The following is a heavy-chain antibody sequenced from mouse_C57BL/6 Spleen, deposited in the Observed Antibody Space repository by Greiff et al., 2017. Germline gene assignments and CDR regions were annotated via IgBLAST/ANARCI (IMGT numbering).Heavy chain of an antibody. D-gene: IGHD2-3*01. V-gene: IGHV1-63*01. CDR1: GYTFTNYW. Sequence: QVQLQQSGAELVRPGTSVKMSCKASGYTFTNYWIGWAKQRPGHGLEWIGDIYPGGGYTNYNEKFKGKATLTADKSSSTAYMQLSSLTSEDSAIYYCARRGIYDGYYGFGCRGKSTTLT. CDR2: IYPGGGYT. J-gene: IGHJ2*01. CDR3: ARRGIYDGYYGFGC.